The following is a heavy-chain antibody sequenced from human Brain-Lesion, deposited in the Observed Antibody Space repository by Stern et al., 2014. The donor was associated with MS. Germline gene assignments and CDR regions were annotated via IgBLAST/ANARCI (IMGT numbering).Heavy chain of an antibody. J-gene: IGHJ3*02. CDR1: GYTLTELS. V-gene: IGHV1-24*01. CDR3: ATDLQQPLVDTFDI. CDR2: FDPGDGES. D-gene: IGHD6-13*01. Sequence: VQLVESGAEVKKPGASVKVSCKVSGYTLTELSMHWVRQAPGKGLEWMGGFDPGDGESIYEQKFQGRVTMTEDTSTDTAYMELSSLRSEDTAIYYCATDLQQPLVDTFDIWGQGTMVTVSS.